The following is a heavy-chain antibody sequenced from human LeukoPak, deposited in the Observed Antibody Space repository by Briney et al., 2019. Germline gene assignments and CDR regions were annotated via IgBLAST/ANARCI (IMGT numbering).Heavy chain of an antibody. CDR2: IYYSGST. D-gene: IGHD3-3*01. CDR1: GGSISSYY. V-gene: IGHV4-59*08. CDR3: AGVYDFWSGYHFDY. J-gene: IGHJ4*02. Sequence: SETLSLTCTVSGGSISSYYWSWIRQPPGKGLEWIGYIYYSGSTNYNPSLKSRVTISVDTSKNQFSLKLSSVTAADTAVYYCAGVYDFWSGYHFDYWGQGTLVTVSS.